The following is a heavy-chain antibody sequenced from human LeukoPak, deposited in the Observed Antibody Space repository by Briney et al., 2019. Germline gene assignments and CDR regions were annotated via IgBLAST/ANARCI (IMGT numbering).Heavy chain of an antibody. CDR3: VREDYYDSSGTKGDY. V-gene: IGHV3-48*04. CDR1: GFTFSSSV. CDR2: ISDSSSTI. D-gene: IGHD3-22*01. J-gene: IGHJ4*02. Sequence: GGSLRLSCAASGFTFSSSVMNWVRQAPGKGLEWVSYISDSSSTIYYADSVKGRFTISRDNAKNSLYLQMNSLRAEDTAVYYCVREDYYDSSGTKGDYWGQGTLVTVSS.